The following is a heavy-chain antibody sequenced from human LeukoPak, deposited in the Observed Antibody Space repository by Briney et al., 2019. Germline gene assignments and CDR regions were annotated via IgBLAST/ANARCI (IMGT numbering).Heavy chain of an antibody. D-gene: IGHD3-3*01. V-gene: IGHV1-69*06. CDR1: GGTFSSYA. Sequence: GASVKVSCKASGGTFSSYAISWVRQAPGQGLEWMGGIIPIFGTANYAQKFQGRVTITADKSTSTAYMELSSLRSEDTAVYYCARHVFGWAHRPYNWFDPWGQGTLVTVSS. J-gene: IGHJ5*02. CDR2: IIPIFGTA. CDR3: ARHVFGWAHRPYNWFDP.